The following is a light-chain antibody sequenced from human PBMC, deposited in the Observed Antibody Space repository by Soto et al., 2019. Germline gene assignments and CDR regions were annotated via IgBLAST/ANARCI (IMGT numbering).Light chain of an antibody. V-gene: IGKV1-9*01. CDR2: AAY. CDR1: QGITTY. CDR3: QPVNSYPFT. J-gene: IGKJ5*01. Sequence: DIQLTQSPSFLVASVGHRVTITCRASQGITTYLAWYQQKLGKAPKLLIYAAYTLQSGVTSRFSGSGSGTEFTLTISSLQPEDFATYYCQPVNSYPFTVGQVTRLEIK.